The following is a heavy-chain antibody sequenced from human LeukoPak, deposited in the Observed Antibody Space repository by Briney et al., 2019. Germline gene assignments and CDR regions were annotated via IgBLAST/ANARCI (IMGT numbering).Heavy chain of an antibody. Sequence: SGKLSCKASGYTFTSYDITWVRHAPGPGLEWMGIINPSGGSTSYAQKFQGRVPMTRDMSTSTVYMELSSLRSEDTAVSYCARDRGRIAAAGTATYYFDYWGQGTLVTVSS. CDR1: GYTFTSYD. CDR2: INPSGGST. V-gene: IGHV1-46*01. J-gene: IGHJ4*02. CDR3: ARDRGRIAAAGTATYYFDY. D-gene: IGHD6-13*01.